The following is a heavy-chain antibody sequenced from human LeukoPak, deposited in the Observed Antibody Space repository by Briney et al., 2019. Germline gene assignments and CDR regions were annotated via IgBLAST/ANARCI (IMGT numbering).Heavy chain of an antibody. J-gene: IGHJ6*03. CDR3: ARDYGDHPYYYYYYMDV. V-gene: IGHV4-61*02. Sequence: SETLSLTCTVSGGSISSGSYYWSWIRQPAGKGLEWIGRIYTSGSTNYNPSLKSRVTISVDTSKNQFSLKLSSVTAADTAVYYCARDYGDHPYYYYYYMDVWGKGTTVTISS. CDR1: GGSISSGSYY. D-gene: IGHD4-17*01. CDR2: IYTSGST.